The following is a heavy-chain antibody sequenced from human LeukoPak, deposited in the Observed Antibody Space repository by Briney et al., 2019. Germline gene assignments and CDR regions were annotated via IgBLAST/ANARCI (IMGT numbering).Heavy chain of an antibody. D-gene: IGHD3-22*01. CDR3: ANYYYDSSGYLSVPFDP. J-gene: IGHJ5*02. Sequence: GGSLRLSCAASGFTFSSYGIHWVRQAPGKGLEWVSAISGSGGSTYYADSVKGRFTISRDNSKNTLYLQMNSLRAEDTAVYYCANYYYDSSGYLSVPFDPWGQGTLVTVSS. CDR2: ISGSGGST. CDR1: GFTFSSYG. V-gene: IGHV3-23*01.